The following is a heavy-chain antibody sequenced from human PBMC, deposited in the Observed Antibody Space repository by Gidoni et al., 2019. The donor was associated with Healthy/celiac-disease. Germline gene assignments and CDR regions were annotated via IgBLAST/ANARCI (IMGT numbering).Heavy chain of an antibody. Sequence: SWIRQPPGKGLEWIGEINHSGSTNYNPSLKSRVTISVDTSKNPFSLKLSPVTAADTAVYYCARGRGSGSIGDQNWGQGTLVTVSS. CDR2: INHSGST. D-gene: IGHD3-10*01. CDR3: ARGRGSGSIGDQN. J-gene: IGHJ4*02. V-gene: IGHV4-34*01.